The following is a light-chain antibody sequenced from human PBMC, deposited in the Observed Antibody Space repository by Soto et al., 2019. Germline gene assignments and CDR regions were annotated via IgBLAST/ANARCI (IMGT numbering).Light chain of an antibody. Sequence: QSALTQPALVPGSAVQTITLSCTSTSRDLAVYNYVSWYQQRPGKAPKLMIYQVTNRPSGVSNRFSGSRSGNTASLTFSRFQAEDEADNYCSSYTDSSNHVFGTGTKVTAL. CDR1: SRDLAVYNY. J-gene: IGLJ1*01. CDR3: SSYTDSSNHV. V-gene: IGLV2-14*01. CDR2: QVT.